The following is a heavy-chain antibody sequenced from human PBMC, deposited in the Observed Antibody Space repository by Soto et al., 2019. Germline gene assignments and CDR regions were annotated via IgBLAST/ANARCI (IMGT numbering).Heavy chain of an antibody. D-gene: IGHD3-22*01. J-gene: IGHJ3*02. CDR3: AREHYYDIRGRAFDI. CDR1: GGSISSYY. CDR2: IYYSGST. Sequence: QVQLQESGPGLVKPSETLSLTGTVYGGSISSYYWSWIRQPPGKGLEWIGYIYYSGSTNSNPSLKSRVTISVDPSKNQFSLKLSSVTAADTAVYYCAREHYYDIRGRAFDIWGQGTMVTVSS. V-gene: IGHV4-59*01.